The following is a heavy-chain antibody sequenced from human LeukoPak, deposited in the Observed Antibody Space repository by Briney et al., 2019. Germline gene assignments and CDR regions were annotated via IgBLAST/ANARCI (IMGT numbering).Heavy chain of an antibody. CDR1: GGSITTYY. D-gene: IGHD2-21*02. CDR3: ASGSVVTALDQ. CDR2: IYYTGNT. J-gene: IGHJ4*02. V-gene: IGHV4-59*01. Sequence: SETLSLTCTVSGGSITTYYWTWIRQPPGKGLEWTGYIYYTGNTNYNPSLESRVAMSVDTSKKEFSLKISSVTAADTAVYFCASGSVVTALDQWGQGTLVTVSS.